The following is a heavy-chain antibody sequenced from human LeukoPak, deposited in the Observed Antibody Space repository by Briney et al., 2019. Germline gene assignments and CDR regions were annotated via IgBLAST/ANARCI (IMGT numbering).Heavy chain of an antibody. V-gene: IGHV4-59*01. Sequence: PSETLSLTCTVSGGSISSYYWSWIRQPPGKGLEWIGYIYYSGSTNYNPSLKSRVTISVDTSKNQFSLKLSSVTAADTAVYYCARGGMVAFDYWGQGTLVTVSS. CDR2: IYYSGST. CDR3: ARGGMVAFDY. CDR1: GGSISSYY. D-gene: IGHD1-26*01. J-gene: IGHJ4*02.